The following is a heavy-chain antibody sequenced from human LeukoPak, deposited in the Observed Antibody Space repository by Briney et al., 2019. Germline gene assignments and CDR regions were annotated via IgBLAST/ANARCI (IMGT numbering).Heavy chain of an antibody. D-gene: IGHD3-16*02. CDR2: IKSKTDGGTT. CDR1: GFTFSSYA. CDR3: TKNGYMT. V-gene: IGHV3-15*01. Sequence: PGGSLRLSCAASGFTFSSYAMSWVRQAPGKGLEWVGRIKSKTDGGTTDYAAPVKGRFTISRDDSNNTLYLQVNSLKTEDTAVYYCTKNGYMTWGQGTLVTVSS. J-gene: IGHJ5*02.